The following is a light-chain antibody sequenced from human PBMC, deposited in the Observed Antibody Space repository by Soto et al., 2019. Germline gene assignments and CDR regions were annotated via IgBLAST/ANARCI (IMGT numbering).Light chain of an antibody. CDR2: AAS. CDR3: QQGHSFPFT. Sequence: DIQMTQSPSSVSASVGDRVTITCRASHGISSWLAWYQQKQGQAPKLLIYAASSLQSGVPSRFSGSGSETDFTLTISSLQPEDFASYYCQQGHSFPFTFGPGTKVDIK. J-gene: IGKJ3*01. V-gene: IGKV1D-12*01. CDR1: HGISSW.